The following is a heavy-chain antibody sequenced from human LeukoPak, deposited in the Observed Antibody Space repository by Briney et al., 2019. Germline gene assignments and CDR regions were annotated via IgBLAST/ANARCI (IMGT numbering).Heavy chain of an antibody. Sequence: SETLSLTCTVSGGSISSYYWSWIRQPPGRGLEWIGYIYYSGSTNYNPPLKSRVSISVDTSKNQFSLKLSSVTAADTAVYYCARPLAAAAGVFDYWGQGTLVTVSS. J-gene: IGHJ4*02. V-gene: IGHV4-59*01. D-gene: IGHD6-13*01. CDR2: IYYSGST. CDR3: ARPLAAAAGVFDY. CDR1: GGSISSYY.